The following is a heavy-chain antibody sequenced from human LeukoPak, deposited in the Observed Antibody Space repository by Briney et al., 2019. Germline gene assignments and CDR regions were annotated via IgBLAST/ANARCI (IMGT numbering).Heavy chain of an antibody. D-gene: IGHD5-18*01. J-gene: IGHJ3*01. CDR1: GFTFSSYW. CDR3: ARDWRAMNAFDV. CDR2: INTDGSST. V-gene: IGHV3-74*01. Sequence: GGSLRLSCAASGFTFSSYWMHWVRQVPGKGQVWVSHINTDGSSTTYADSVKGRFTISRDNAKNTLYLQMNSLRAEDTAVYYCARDWRAMNAFDVWGQGTMVTVSS.